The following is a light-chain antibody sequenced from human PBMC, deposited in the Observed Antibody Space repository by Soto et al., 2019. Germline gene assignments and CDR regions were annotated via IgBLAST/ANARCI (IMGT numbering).Light chain of an antibody. J-gene: IGLJ3*02. CDR1: NRDVGSYNL. CDR2: EVR. CDR3: SSYTTTSTLV. Sequence: QSALTQPASVSGSPGQSITIACTGTNRDVGSYNLVSWYQQRPGEAPKLIISEVRNRPSGISYRFTGSKSGNTASLTISGLQAEDEADYYCSSYTTTSTLVFGGGTKLTGL. V-gene: IGLV2-14*01.